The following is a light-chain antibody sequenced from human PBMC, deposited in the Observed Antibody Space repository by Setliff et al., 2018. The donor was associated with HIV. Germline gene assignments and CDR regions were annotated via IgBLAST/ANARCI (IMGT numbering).Light chain of an antibody. CDR3: SSYAITNTLP. CDR1: SSDVGGYNY. Sequence: QSVLTQPASVSGSPGQSITISCTGTSSDVGGYNYVSWYQQHPGKAPKLIIYEVSNRPSGISNRFSGSKSGNTASLTISGLQAEDEADYYCSSYAITNTLPFGTGTKVT. J-gene: IGLJ1*01. V-gene: IGLV2-14*01. CDR2: EVS.